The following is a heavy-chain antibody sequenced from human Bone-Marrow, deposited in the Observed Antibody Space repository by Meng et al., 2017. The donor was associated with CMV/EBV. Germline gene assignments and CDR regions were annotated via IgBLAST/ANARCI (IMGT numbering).Heavy chain of an antibody. J-gene: IGHJ6*02. Sequence: GESLKISCAASGFTFDDYTMHWVRQAPGKGLEWVSYISSSGSTIYYADSVKGRFTISRDNAKNSLYLQMNSLRAEDTAVYYCARPATPYDYYGMDVWGQGTTVTVSS. CDR3: ARPATPYDYYGMDV. CDR1: GFTFDDYT. V-gene: IGHV3-48*03. CDR2: ISSSGSTI.